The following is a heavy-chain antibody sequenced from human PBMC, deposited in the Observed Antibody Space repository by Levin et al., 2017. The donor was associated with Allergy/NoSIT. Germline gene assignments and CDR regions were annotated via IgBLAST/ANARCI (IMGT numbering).Heavy chain of an antibody. Sequence: PGESLKISCAASGFTFSNAWMSWVRQAPGKGLEWVGRIKSKTDGGTTDYAAPVKGRFTISRDDSKNTLYLQMNSLKTEDTAVYYCARGYSGAYYYCYYMDVWGKGTTVTVSS. CDR3: ARGYSGAYYYCYYMDV. V-gene: IGHV3-15*01. D-gene: IGHD5-12*01. CDR1: GFTFSNAW. J-gene: IGHJ6*03. CDR2: IKSKTDGGTT.